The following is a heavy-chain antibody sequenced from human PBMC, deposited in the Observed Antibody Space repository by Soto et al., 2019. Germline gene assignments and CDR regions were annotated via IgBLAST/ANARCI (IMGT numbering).Heavy chain of an antibody. CDR2: IYDSGST. CDR1: GGSISNNC. Sequence: QVQLQESGPGLLKPSETLSLTCTVSGGSISNNCWSWIRQPPGKGLEWLAYIYDSGSTNYNPSLKSRVTISVDTSKNQVSLWLSSVAAADTAVYYCARHTTMILFDYWGQGTLVTVSS. CDR3: ARHTTMILFDY. J-gene: IGHJ4*02. V-gene: IGHV4-59*08. D-gene: IGHD3-22*01.